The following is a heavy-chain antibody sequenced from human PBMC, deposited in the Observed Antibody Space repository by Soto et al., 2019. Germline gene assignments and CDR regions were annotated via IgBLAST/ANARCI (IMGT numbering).Heavy chain of an antibody. CDR2: IKEDGTEK. CDR1: GFTSSSYW. Sequence: EVQLVESGGGLVQPGGSLRLSCAASGFTSSSYWMSWVRQAPGKGLEWVASIKEDGTEKHYVGSVMGRFTMSSDNAKNSMYLQMSSLRDEDTAVYYCARVGWAYDYVGGCYFDYWGQGSLVTVSS. J-gene: IGHJ4*02. V-gene: IGHV3-7*01. D-gene: IGHD3-16*01. CDR3: ARVGWAYDYVGGCYFDY.